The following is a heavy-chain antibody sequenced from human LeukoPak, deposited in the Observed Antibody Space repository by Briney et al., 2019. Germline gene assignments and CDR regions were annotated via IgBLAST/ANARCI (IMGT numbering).Heavy chain of an antibody. CDR2: KYYSGST. V-gene: IGHV4-61*01. Sequence: SETLSLTRDVSGVSINTCCYYWTWIRQPPGKGLEWIGYKYYSGSTRYNSSLRSRLTISLDSSKNQFSLRLTSVTAADTAVYYCARGRSYGFDFDSWGPGTLVIVSS. D-gene: IGHD5-18*01. CDR1: GVSINTCCYY. CDR3: ARGRSYGFDFDS. J-gene: IGHJ4*02.